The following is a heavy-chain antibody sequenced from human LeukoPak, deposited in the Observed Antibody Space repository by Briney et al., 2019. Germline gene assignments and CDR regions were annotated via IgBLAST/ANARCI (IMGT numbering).Heavy chain of an antibody. CDR1: GYTFTSYA. CDR2: INAGNGNT. J-gene: IGHJ3*02. V-gene: IGHV1-3*01. CDR3: ATDRYTTGAFDI. D-gene: IGHD1-1*01. Sequence: ASVKVSCKASGYTFTSYAMHWVRQAPGQRLEWMGWINAGNGNTKYSQKFQGRVTMTEDTSTDTAYMELSSLRSEDTAVYYCATDRYTTGAFDIWGQGTMVTVSS.